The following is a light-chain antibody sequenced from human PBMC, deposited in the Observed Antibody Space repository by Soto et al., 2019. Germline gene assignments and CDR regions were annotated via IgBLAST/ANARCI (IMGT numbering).Light chain of an antibody. CDR1: SSDVGGYNY. J-gene: IGLJ2*01. V-gene: IGLV2-14*01. CDR3: SSYTGSSTLVV. Sequence: QSVLPQPASVSGSPGRSITISCTGTSSDVGGYNYVSWYQQHPGKAPKLMIYDVSNRPSGVSNRFSGSKSGNTASLTISGLQADDEAEYYCSSYTGSSTLVVFGGGTKLTVL. CDR2: DVS.